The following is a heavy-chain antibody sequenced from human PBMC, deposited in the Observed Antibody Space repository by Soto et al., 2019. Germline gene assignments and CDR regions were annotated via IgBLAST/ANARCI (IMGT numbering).Heavy chain of an antibody. Sequence: GGSLRLSCVVSGFTLSDHYMNWVRQAPGKGLQWVAYISSRSSEINYADPVKGRFTISRDNAKNSVFLHMTSLTAEDTGVYFCARGDGAVGAAIDIWGQGTLVTVSS. V-gene: IGHV3-11*06. CDR3: ARGDGAVGAAIDI. J-gene: IGHJ4*02. D-gene: IGHD2-15*01. CDR2: ISSRSSEI. CDR1: GFTLSDHY.